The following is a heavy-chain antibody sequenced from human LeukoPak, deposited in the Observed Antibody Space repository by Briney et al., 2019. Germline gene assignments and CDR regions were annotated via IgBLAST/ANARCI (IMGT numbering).Heavy chain of an antibody. D-gene: IGHD2-2*01. J-gene: IGHJ4*02. CDR1: GCIITNYE. Sequence: GGSLRLSCAASGCIITNYEMNWVRQAPGKRLEWISYISSSGGTIYYADSVKGRFTISRDNAKHSLYLQMNSLRAEDTAIYYCARVNKGYCSATNCSPDSDYGYWGQGTLVTVYS. V-gene: IGHV3-48*03. CDR3: ARVNKGYCSATNCSPDSDYGY. CDR2: ISSSGGTI.